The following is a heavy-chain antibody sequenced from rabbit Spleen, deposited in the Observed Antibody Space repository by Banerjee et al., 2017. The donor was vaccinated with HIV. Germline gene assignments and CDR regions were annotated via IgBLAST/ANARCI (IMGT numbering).Heavy chain of an antibody. CDR1: GFSFSSSDY. CDR3: ARDSGSSFSGYGMDR. D-gene: IGHD8-1*01. CDR2: IDSGSSGFT. Sequence: QEQLAESGGGLVKPGASLTLTCTASGFSFSSSDYMCWVRQAPGKGLEWIACIDSGSSGFTYFASWAKNRFTISKTSSTTVSLQMTSLTAADTATYFCARDSGSSFSGYGMDRWGPGTLVPVS. J-gene: IGHJ6*01. V-gene: IGHV1S45*01.